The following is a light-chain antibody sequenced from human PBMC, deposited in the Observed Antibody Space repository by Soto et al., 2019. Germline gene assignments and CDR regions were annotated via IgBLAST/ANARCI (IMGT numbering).Light chain of an antibody. J-gene: IGKJ1*01. CDR2: EVS. CDR3: QHYSGDRAK. Sequence: DILLTQSPSTLSASVGDRDTISCRASHSINKWLAWYQHKPGKAPNLLIYEVSTLHSGVPSRFSGSGSGTEFTLTIRSLRPDDCATYYCQHYSGDRAKFGQGTTGDIK. CDR1: HSINKW. V-gene: IGKV1-5*03.